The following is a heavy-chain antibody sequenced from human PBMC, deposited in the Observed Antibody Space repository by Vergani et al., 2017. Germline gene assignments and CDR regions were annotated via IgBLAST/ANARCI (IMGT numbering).Heavy chain of an antibody. CDR1: GFTFSTHA. CDR3: AKDIGGWNDGAFDI. Sequence: DVQLLQSGGDLVQPGGSLKLSCVASGFTFSTHAMSWVRQTPGKGLEWVSTIKNDGGKSHYADFVKGRFAISRDNAKNSLYLQMNSLRAEDTALYYCAKDIGGWNDGAFDIWGQGTMVTVSS. D-gene: IGHD1-1*01. V-gene: IGHV3-23*01. CDR2: IKNDGGKS. J-gene: IGHJ3*02.